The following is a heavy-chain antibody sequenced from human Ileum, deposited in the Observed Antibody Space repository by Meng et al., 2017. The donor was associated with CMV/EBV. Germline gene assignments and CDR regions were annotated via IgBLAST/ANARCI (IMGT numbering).Heavy chain of an antibody. V-gene: IGHV4-34*01. CDR2: INHSGST. CDR3: ARGVCSSTSCYLKKANWLDP. CDR1: FSGYY. J-gene: IGHJ5*02. D-gene: IGHD2-2*01. Sequence: FSGYYGSWIRQPPGKGLEWIGEINHSGSTNYNPSLKSRVTISVDTSKNQFSLKLSSVTAADTAVYYCARGVCSSTSCYLKKANWLDPWGQGTLVTVSS.